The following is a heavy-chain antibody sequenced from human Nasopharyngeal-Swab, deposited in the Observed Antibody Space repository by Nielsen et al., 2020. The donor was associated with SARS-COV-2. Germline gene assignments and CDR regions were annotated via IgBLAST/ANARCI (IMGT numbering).Heavy chain of an antibody. D-gene: IGHD3-22*01. CDR3: ARDLIYYDSSGYDY. CDR1: GFTFSSYW. J-gene: IGHJ4*02. V-gene: IGHV3-7*01. Sequence: GESLKISCAASGFTFSSYWMSWVRQAPGKGPEWVANIKQDGSEKYYVDSVKGRFTISRDNAKNSLYLQMNSLRAEDTAVYYCARDLIYYDSSGYDYWGQGTLVTVSS. CDR2: IKQDGSEK.